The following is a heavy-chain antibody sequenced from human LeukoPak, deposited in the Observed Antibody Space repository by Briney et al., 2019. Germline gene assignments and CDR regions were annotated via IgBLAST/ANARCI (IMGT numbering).Heavy chain of an antibody. CDR1: GGFINSYY. Sequence: ASETLSLTCTVSGGFINSYYWSWIRQPAGKGLEWIGRVYTSGITNYNPPLKSRITMSVDTSKNQFSLKLTSVTAADTAAYYCARHNGFDRGYYYYMDVWGKGTTVTVSS. D-gene: IGHD3-9*01. CDR3: ARHNGFDRGYYYYMDV. CDR2: VYTSGIT. J-gene: IGHJ6*03. V-gene: IGHV4-4*07.